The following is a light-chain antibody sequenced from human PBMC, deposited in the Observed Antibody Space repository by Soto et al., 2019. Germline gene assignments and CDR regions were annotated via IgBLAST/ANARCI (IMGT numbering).Light chain of an antibody. CDR1: SSDVGGFNY. V-gene: IGLV2-8*01. J-gene: IGLJ2*01. CDR3: SSYAGSNTVV. Sequence: QSALTQPPSASGSPGQSVTISCTGTSSDVGGFNYVSWYQQHPGKAPRVLIYEVNKRPSGVPDRFSGSKSGNTASLTVSGLQAEDEADYYCSSYAGSNTVVFGGGTKLTVL. CDR2: EVN.